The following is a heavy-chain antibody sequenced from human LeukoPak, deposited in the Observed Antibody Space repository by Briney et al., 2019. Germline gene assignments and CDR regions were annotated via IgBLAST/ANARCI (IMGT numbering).Heavy chain of an antibody. D-gene: IGHD2-2*01. CDR3: ARGWNSISYYFQY. CDR1: GFTFNNYA. Sequence: GGSLRLSCEASGFTFNNYALSWVRQAPGKGLEWVSSVSGYGGTTNYADSVKGRFTISRYNSQNTLYLQMNSLRAEDTAVYYCARGWNSISYYFQYWGQGTLVTVSS. V-gene: IGHV3-23*01. CDR2: VSGYGGTT. J-gene: IGHJ4*02.